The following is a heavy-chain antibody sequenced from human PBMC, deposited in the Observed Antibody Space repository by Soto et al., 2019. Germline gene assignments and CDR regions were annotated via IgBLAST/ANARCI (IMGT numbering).Heavy chain of an antibody. Sequence: EVQLLESGGDLVQPGGSLRLSCAAAGFPFSNYAMSWVRQAPGKGLEWISSITGGNGNAYYADSVKGRFTISRDNSNATMYLQMNSLRVGDTAMYYCSKGGSGWYPFDSWGQGTLVSVSS. CDR2: ITGGNGNA. CDR1: GFPFSNYA. CDR3: SKGGSGWYPFDS. D-gene: IGHD6-19*01. V-gene: IGHV3-23*01. J-gene: IGHJ4*02.